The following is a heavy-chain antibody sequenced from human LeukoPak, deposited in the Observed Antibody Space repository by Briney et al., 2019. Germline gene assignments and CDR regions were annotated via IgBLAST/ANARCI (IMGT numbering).Heavy chain of an antibody. CDR1: GFTFTSYW. V-gene: IGHV3-74*01. D-gene: IGHD6-13*01. J-gene: IGHJ4*02. Sequence: GGSLRLSCAASGFTFTSYWMHWVRQAPGKGLVWVSRIESDGRSTGYADSVKGRFTISRDNAKNTLYLQMNSLTAEDTAIYYCAGRLPVAGRTDFFDYWGQGTLVTVSS. CDR2: IESDGRST. CDR3: AGRLPVAGRTDFFDY.